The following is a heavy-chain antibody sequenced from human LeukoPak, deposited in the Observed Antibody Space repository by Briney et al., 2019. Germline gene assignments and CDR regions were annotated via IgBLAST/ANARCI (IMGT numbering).Heavy chain of an antibody. CDR2: ISAYNGNT. CDR1: GYTFTSYG. CDR3: ATYYDILTRQLTRDY. Sequence: ASVKVSCKAPGYTFTSYGISWVRQAPGQGLEWMGWISAYNGNTNYAQKLQGRVTMTTDTSTSTAYMELRSLRSDDTAVYYCATYYDILTRQLTRDYWGQGTLVTVSS. V-gene: IGHV1-18*01. D-gene: IGHD3-9*01. J-gene: IGHJ4*02.